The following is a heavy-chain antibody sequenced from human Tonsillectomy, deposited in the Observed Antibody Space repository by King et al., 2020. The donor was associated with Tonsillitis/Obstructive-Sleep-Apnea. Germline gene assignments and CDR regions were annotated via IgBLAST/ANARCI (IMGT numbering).Heavy chain of an antibody. D-gene: IGHD2-2*01. V-gene: IGHV3-7*03. CDR3: ARDNAGGWYFDL. J-gene: IGHJ2*01. CDR1: GFTFSNYW. Sequence: VQLVESGGGLVQPGGSLRLSCAASGFTFSNYWVYWVRQAPGKGLEGVANIKQDGSEKYYVDSEKGRFTISRDNAKNSLYLHMNSLRAEDTAVYYCARDNAGGWYFDLWGRGTLVTVSS. CDR2: IKQDGSEK.